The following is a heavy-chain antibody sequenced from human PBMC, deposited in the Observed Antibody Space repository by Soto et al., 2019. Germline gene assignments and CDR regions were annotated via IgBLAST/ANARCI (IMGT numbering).Heavy chain of an antibody. CDR3: ARGTYASKTDFDY. CDR1: GFTFSDYY. J-gene: IGHJ4*02. V-gene: IGHV3-11*01. D-gene: IGHD2-2*01. CDR2: ISSSSGTI. Sequence: GGSLRLSCAASGFTFSDYYMTWIRQAPGSGLEWVSYISSSSGTISYANSVKGRFTISRDNAHNSLYLQMSSLRAEDTAVYYCARGTYASKTDFDYWGQGTLVTVSS.